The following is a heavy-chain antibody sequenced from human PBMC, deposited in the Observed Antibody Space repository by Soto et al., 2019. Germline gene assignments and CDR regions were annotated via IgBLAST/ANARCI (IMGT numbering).Heavy chain of an antibody. CDR3: ARDSLPLIWFGDTPQDY. D-gene: IGHD3-10*01. Sequence: GGSLRLSSAAAGVKCSGYGMSWVRQAPGKGLEWVANIKQDGSEKYYVDSVKGRFTISRDNAKNSLYLQMNSLRAEDTAVYYCARDSLPLIWFGDTPQDYWGQGTLVTVSS. CDR1: GVKCSGYG. V-gene: IGHV3-7*01. J-gene: IGHJ4*02. CDR2: IKQDGSEK.